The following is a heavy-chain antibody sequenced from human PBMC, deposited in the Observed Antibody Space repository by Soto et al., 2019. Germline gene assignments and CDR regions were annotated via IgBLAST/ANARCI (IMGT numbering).Heavy chain of an antibody. Sequence: QVQLQESGPGLVKPSQTLSLTCTVSGGSISSGDYYWSWIRQHPGKGLEWIGYIYYSGSTYYNPSLKSRFTISVDTSKNQFYLKLSSVTAADTAVYYCARWWSGSRQGFDPWGQGTLVTVSS. D-gene: IGHD3-3*01. CDR2: IYYSGST. CDR1: GGSISSGDYY. V-gene: IGHV4-31*03. CDR3: ARWWSGSRQGFDP. J-gene: IGHJ5*02.